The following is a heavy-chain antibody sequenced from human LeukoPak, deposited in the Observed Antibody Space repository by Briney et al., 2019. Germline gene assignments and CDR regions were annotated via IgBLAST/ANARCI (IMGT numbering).Heavy chain of an antibody. J-gene: IGHJ3*02. D-gene: IGHD3-22*01. V-gene: IGHV4-39*07. CDR3: ARQTRYYDSSGYYYGDAFDI. CDR1: GGSIGSSSYY. Sequence: PSETLSLTCTVSGGSIGSSSYYWGWIRQPPGKGLEWIGSIYYSGSTYYNPSLKSRVTISVDTSKNQFSLKLSSVTAADTAVYYCARQTRYYDSSGYYYGDAFDIWGQGTMVTVSS. CDR2: IYYSGST.